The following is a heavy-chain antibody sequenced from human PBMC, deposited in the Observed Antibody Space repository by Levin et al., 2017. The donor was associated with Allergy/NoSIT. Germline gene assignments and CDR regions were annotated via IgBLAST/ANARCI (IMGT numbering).Heavy chain of an antibody. J-gene: IGHJ3*02. V-gene: IGHV5-51*01. Sequence: GESLKISCKGSGYSFNNYWIGWVRQMPGKGLEWMGIIYPGDSDTRYGPSLQGQVTISVDKSISPAYLQWHSLKASDTAMYYCARPKRVAMRNDAFDIWGQGTMVTVSS. CDR2: IYPGDSDT. CDR3: ARPKRVAMRNDAFDI. D-gene: IGHD5-12*01. CDR1: GYSFNNYW.